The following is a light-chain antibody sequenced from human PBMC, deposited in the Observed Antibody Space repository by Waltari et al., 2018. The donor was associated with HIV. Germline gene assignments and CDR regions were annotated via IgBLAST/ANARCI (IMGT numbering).Light chain of an antibody. CDR3: QQYDGSPPWT. CDR2: ATS. V-gene: IGKV3-20*01. Sequence: EIVLTQSQGTLSLSPGERATLSCRASQSVSRIHFAWDQHKPGQSPRILIYATSSRATGVPDRFSGSGSGTDFTLTISSLEPEDFGVYYCQQYDGSPPWTFGQGTKVEIK. J-gene: IGKJ1*01. CDR1: QSVSRIH.